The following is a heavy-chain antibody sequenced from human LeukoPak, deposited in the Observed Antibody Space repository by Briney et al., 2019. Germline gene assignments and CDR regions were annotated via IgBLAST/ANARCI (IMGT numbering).Heavy chain of an antibody. J-gene: IGHJ4*02. V-gene: IGHV3-53*01. D-gene: IGHD2-8*01. CDR2: IHSGGTT. CDR1: GFTVSSSR. Sequence: GGSLRLSCAASGFTVSSSRMNWVRQAPGKGLEWVSLIHSGGTTYYADYVQGRFTISRDSSKNTLYLQMYSLRAEDTAVYYCARGVDYWGRGIPVTVSS. CDR3: ARGVDY.